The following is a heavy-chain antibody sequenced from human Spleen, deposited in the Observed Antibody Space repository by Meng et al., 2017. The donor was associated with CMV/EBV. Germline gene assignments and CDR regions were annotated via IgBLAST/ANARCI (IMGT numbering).Heavy chain of an antibody. CDR2: ISYSGST. J-gene: IGHJ6*02. CDR1: GSPGASISSTSYY. CDR3: ARDDYGGNRRGTTGMDV. D-gene: IGHD4-23*01. V-gene: IGHV4-39*07. Sequence: SETLSLTCTVSGSPGASISSTSYYWAWIRQPPGKGLAWIGTISYSGSTYFNPSLKSRVSISVDTSKNQFSLNLSSVTAADTAVYYCARDDYGGNRRGTTGMDVWGQGTTVTVSS.